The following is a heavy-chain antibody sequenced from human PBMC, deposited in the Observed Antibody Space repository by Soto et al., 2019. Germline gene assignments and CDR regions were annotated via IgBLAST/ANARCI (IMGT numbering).Heavy chain of an antibody. J-gene: IGHJ4*02. CDR1: GFTFSSYG. V-gene: IGHV3-30*18. D-gene: IGHD2-15*01. Sequence: GGSLRLSCAASGFTFSSYGMHWVRQAPGKGLEWVAVISYDGSNKYYADSVKGRFTISRDNSKNTLYLQMNSLRAEDTAVYYCAKEHLGYCSGGSCYAFDYWGQGTLVTVSS. CDR3: AKEHLGYCSGGSCYAFDY. CDR2: ISYDGSNK.